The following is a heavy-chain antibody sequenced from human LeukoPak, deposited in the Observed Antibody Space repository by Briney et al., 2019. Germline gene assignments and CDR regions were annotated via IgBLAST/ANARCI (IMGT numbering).Heavy chain of an antibody. Sequence: GGSLRLPCAASGITFSSYAMSWVRQAPGEGLEWVSVISGNGGGTYYADSVKGRFTISRDNSKNTLYLQMNSLRVEDTAVYYCARVGILGATRYFDCWGQGTLVTVSS. CDR3: ARVGILGATRYFDC. V-gene: IGHV3-23*01. J-gene: IGHJ4*02. CDR2: ISGNGGGT. D-gene: IGHD1-26*01. CDR1: GITFSSYA.